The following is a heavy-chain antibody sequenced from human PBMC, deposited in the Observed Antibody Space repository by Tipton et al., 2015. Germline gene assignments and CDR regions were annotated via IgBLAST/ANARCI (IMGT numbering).Heavy chain of an antibody. CDR3: AKSVSALPGAFDY. J-gene: IGHJ4*02. CDR2: IKQDGDDK. Sequence: SLRLSCAASGFTFSSYAMYWVRQAPGRGLEWVANIKQDGDDKFYADSVKGRFTISRDNSKNTLHLQMNSLRAEDTAVYYCAKSVSALPGAFDYWGQGTLVTVPS. V-gene: IGHV3-7*05. CDR1: GFTFSSYA. D-gene: IGHD4/OR15-4a*01.